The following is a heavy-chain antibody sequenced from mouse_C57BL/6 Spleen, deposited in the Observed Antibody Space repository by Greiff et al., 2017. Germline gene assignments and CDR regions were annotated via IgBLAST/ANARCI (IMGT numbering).Heavy chain of an antibody. CDR3: ASRGGNYWFAY. D-gene: IGHD2-1*01. CDR1: GFTFSDYG. Sequence: EVHLVESGGGLVKPGASLKLSCAASGFTFSDYGMHWVRQAPEKGLEWVAYISSGSSTIYYADTVKGRFTISRDNAKNTLCLQMTSLRSEDTAMYYCASRGGNYWFAYWGQGALVTVSA. CDR2: ISSGSSTI. J-gene: IGHJ3*01. V-gene: IGHV5-17*01.